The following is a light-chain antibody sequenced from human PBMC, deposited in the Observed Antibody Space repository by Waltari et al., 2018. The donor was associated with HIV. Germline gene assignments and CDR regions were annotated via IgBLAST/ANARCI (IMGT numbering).Light chain of an antibody. J-gene: IGKJ4*01. Sequence: NVVTQSPGTLSLSPGERGNLSCRASQTVSNNFLPLPQQKRGPAPRLLIYDVSIRPSVIPGRFSGSGSETDSTLTSSRLQPDDSAVYYCQEYGTSITFGGGTKVEIK. V-gene: IGKV3-20*01. CDR2: DVS. CDR1: QTVSNNF. CDR3: QEYGTSIT.